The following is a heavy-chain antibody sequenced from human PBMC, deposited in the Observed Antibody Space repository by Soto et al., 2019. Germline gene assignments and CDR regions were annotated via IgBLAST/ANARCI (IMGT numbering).Heavy chain of an antibody. CDR2: IYGGGDGI. V-gene: IGHV3-23*03. Sequence: EVQLVESGGGLVQPGGSLRLSCVASGFTFSTYTMSWVRQAPGQGLEWLSGIYGGGDGISYADSVKGRFTISRDNSRNTRYLHMNSLRSDDTAIYYCAKDRQPDGFWPFDHWGRGTLIIVSS. D-gene: IGHD3-3*01. CDR1: GFTFSTYT. CDR3: AKDRQPDGFWPFDH. J-gene: IGHJ4*02.